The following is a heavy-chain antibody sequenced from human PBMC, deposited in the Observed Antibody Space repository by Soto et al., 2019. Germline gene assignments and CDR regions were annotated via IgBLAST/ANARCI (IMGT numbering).Heavy chain of an antibody. CDR3: ARGGIAARYYYYYGMDV. D-gene: IGHD6-6*01. V-gene: IGHV1-69*01. CDR2: IIPIFGTA. CDR1: GVGIDSRS. Sequence: PGVGIDSRSRRSAQHYPGQGLEWMGGIIPIFGTANYAQKFQGRVTITADESTSTAYMELSSLRSEDTAVYYCARGGIAARYYYYYGMDVWGQGTTVTVSS. J-gene: IGHJ6*02.